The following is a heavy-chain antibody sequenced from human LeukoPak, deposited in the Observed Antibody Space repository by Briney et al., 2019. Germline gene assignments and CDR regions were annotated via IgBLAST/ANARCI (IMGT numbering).Heavy chain of an antibody. V-gene: IGHV3-66*02. J-gene: IGHJ4*02. Sequence: GGSLSLSCAASRLSVSSNYMSCVRRAPGKGLEWVSVLYSDGTTYYADCVKGRFTISRDNSKNTLYLQMNSLRAEDTAVYYCVRGMGVSMLYYFDYWGQGTLVTVSS. CDR1: RLSVSSNY. CDR3: VRGMGVSMLYYFDY. D-gene: IGHD3-10*01. CDR2: LYSDGTT.